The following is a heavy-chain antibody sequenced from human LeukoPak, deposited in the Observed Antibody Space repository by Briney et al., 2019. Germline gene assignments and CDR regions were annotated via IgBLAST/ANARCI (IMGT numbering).Heavy chain of an antibody. CDR3: ARGDYHDSGGFFDF. J-gene: IGHJ4*02. D-gene: IGHD3-22*01. CDR1: GYTFDIYG. CDR2: ISTYNGHT. V-gene: IGHV1-18*01. Sequence: GASVTVSCKTSGYTFDIYGMSWVRQAPGQGLEWVGWISTYNGHTRYAQNLQGRVTMTTDTSTSTAYMELRSLTSDDTAVYFCARGDYHDSGGFFDFWSQGTLVTVSS.